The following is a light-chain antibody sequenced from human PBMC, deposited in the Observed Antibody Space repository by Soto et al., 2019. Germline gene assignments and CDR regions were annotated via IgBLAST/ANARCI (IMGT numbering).Light chain of an antibody. CDR2: GNS. J-gene: IGLJ1*01. V-gene: IGLV1-40*01. CDR1: SSNIGAGYD. Sequence: QSVLTQPPSVSGAPGQRVTISCTGSSSNIGAGYDVHWYQQLPGTAPKLLIYGNSNRPSGVPDRFSGSKSGTSASLAITGLQAEDEDYYYCQSYDSSLSGSGVFGTGTKLTVL. CDR3: QSYDSSLSGSGV.